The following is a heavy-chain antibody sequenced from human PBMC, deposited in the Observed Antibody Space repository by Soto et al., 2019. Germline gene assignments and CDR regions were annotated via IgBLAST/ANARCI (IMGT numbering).Heavy chain of an antibody. CDR2: IYWDNDK. Sequence: QITLKESGPTLVKPTQTITLTCSFSGFSLSTTGVGVGWIRQSPGKAMEGLAIIYWDNDKRYSPSLQSRVTIPKDAAQNQVVLTVTNMDPVDTGTYYCARSLWFWELHWGQGALVTVSS. CDR3: ARSLWFWELH. V-gene: IGHV2-5*02. CDR1: GFSLSTTGVG. D-gene: IGHD3-10*01. J-gene: IGHJ4*02.